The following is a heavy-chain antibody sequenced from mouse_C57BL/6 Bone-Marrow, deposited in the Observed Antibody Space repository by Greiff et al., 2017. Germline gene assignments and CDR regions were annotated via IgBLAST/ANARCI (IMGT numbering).Heavy chain of an antibody. V-gene: IGHV1-5*01. Sequence: EVQLQQSGPELVKPGDSVKMSCKTSGYTFTSYWMHWVKQRPGQGLEWIGAIYPGNSDTSYNQKFKGKAKLTAVTSASTAYMELSSLTNEDSAVYYCTRPYYYGSSYPFAYWGQGTLVTVSA. CDR3: TRPYYYGSSYPFAY. CDR1: GYTFTSYW. CDR2: IYPGNSDT. J-gene: IGHJ3*01. D-gene: IGHD1-1*01.